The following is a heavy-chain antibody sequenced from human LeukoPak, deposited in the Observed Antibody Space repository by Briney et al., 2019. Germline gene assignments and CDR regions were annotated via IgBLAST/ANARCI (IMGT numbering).Heavy chain of an antibody. CDR1: GFTFKLYW. Sequence: GGSLRLSCAASGFTFKLYWMHWVRQVPGKGPVWVARINDDGSDTVYADSVKGRFTISRDNAKNSLHLQMNSLRAEDTAVYYCARAAPSNYGDFASGFDIWGQGTMVTVSS. J-gene: IGHJ3*02. D-gene: IGHD4-17*01. CDR3: ARAAPSNYGDFASGFDI. V-gene: IGHV3-74*01. CDR2: INDDGSDT.